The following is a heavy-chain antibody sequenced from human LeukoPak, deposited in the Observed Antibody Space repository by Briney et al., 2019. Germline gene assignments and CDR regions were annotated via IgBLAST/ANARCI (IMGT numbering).Heavy chain of an antibody. CDR2: IRYDGSNK. J-gene: IGHJ5*02. V-gene: IGHV3-30*02. Sequence: PGGSLRLSCAASGFTFSSYGMHWVRQAPGKGLEWVAFIRYDGSNKYYADSVKGRFTISRDNSKNTLYLQMNSLRAEDTAVYYCAKDVRSQRAFDPWGQGTLVTVSS. CDR1: GFTFSSYG. CDR3: AKDVRSQRAFDP.